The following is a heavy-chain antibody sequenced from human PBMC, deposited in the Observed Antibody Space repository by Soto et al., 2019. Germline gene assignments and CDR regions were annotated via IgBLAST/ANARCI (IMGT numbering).Heavy chain of an antibody. Sequence: EVQLVESGGDLVQPGGSLRLSCVASGFSVNSGYMNWVRQALGKGPQWVSVIYRGGTTYQPDSVKGRFTISRDDSKNALYLQMISLRPEDTAVYYCARANEFNAFDIWGPGTMVNVSS. CDR2: IYRGGTT. V-gene: IGHV3-53*04. CDR1: GFSVNSGY. CDR3: ARANEFNAFDI. J-gene: IGHJ3*02.